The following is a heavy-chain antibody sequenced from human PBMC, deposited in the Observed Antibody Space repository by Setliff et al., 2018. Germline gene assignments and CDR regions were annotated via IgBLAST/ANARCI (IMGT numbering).Heavy chain of an antibody. CDR2: ITAGNGDT. CDR3: AASVGGAPFYYGLDV. Sequence: ASVKVSCKASGYAVTGYHIHWVRQAPGQGLEWMGWITAGNGDTKYSQKFQDRITITRDTSASTFYMELSSLRSEDTALYSCAASVGGAPFYYGLDVWGQGTTVTVSS. V-gene: IGHV1-3*01. CDR1: GYAVTGYH. J-gene: IGHJ6*02. D-gene: IGHD2-15*01.